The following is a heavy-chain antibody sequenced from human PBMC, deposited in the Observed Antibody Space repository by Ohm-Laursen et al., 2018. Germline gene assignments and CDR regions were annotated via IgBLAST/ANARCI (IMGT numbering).Heavy chain of an antibody. D-gene: IGHD4-17*01. CDR1: GFAFSAYN. Sequence: SLRLSCAASGFAFSAYNMYWVRQAPGMGMEWVSVIYSGGSTYYADSVKGRFTISRDNSKNTLYLQMNSLRAEDSAVYYCASPSYGDYAPDYYYYGMDVWGQGTTVTVSS. V-gene: IGHV3-53*01. CDR2: IYSGGST. CDR3: ASPSYGDYAPDYYYYGMDV. J-gene: IGHJ6*02.